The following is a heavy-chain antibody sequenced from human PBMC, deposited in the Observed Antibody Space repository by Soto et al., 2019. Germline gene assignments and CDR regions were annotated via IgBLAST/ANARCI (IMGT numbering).Heavy chain of an antibody. V-gene: IGHV4-39*01. Sequence: SETQSLTCTVSGGSITGGSISSTTYYWGWMRQPPGKGLEWIASFFIGGNTYYNPSLKSRVTISVDTSKNQFSLKLSSVTAADTALYYCARVVYDSSGYRPGWGQGTLVTVSS. CDR1: GGSITGGSISSTTYY. CDR2: FFIGGNT. CDR3: ARVVYDSSGYRPG. J-gene: IGHJ4*02. D-gene: IGHD3-22*01.